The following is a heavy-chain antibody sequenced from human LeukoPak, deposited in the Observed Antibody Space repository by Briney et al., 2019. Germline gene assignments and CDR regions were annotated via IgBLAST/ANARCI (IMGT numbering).Heavy chain of an antibody. V-gene: IGHV3-15*07. CDR3: TTGGSVIVAGTRAFDI. Sequence: SGGSLRLSCAASGFTFSNTWMNWVRQAPGKGLEWVGRIKSEIDGGATDYAAPVQDRFTISRDDSQATPYLQMNSLKTEDTAVYYCTTGGSVIVAGTRAFDIWGQGTMVTVSS. CDR2: IKSEIDGGAT. CDR1: GFTFSNTW. J-gene: IGHJ3*02. D-gene: IGHD5-12*01.